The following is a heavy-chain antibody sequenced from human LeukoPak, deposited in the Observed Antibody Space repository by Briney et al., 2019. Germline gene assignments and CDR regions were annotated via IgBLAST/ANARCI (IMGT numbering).Heavy chain of an antibody. J-gene: IGHJ4*02. D-gene: IGHD6-13*01. CDR3: ARGGGSSSWSAYSDY. CDR1: GYTFTGYC. Sequence: GASVKVSCKASGYTFTGYCMHWVRQAPGQGLEWMGWINPNRGGTNYAQRFQGRVTMTRDTSIGTAYMELSSLRSDDTAVYYCARGGGSSSWSAYSDYWGQGTLVTVSS. CDR2: INPNRGGT. V-gene: IGHV1-2*02.